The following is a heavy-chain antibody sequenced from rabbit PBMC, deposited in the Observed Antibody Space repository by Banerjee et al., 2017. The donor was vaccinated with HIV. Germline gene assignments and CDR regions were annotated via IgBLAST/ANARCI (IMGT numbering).Heavy chain of an antibody. Sequence: QEQLEESGGGLVQPEGSLTLTCTASGFSFSSYGVSWVRQAPGKGLEWIACIYTSSGSTWYASWVNGRFTISRSTSLNTVDLKMTSLTAADTATYFCARDLAAVTGWNFGLWGQGTLVTVS. CDR3: ARDLAAVTGWNFGL. CDR2: IYTSSGST. D-gene: IGHD7-1*01. CDR1: GFSFSSYG. J-gene: IGHJ4*01. V-gene: IGHV1S47*01.